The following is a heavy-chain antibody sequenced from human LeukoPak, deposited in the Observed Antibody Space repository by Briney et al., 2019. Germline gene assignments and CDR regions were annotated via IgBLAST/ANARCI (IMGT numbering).Heavy chain of an antibody. D-gene: IGHD3-10*01. CDR3: AAKSRLTMVRGGDLPTFDY. Sequence: GAPLKVSCKASGYTFTGYYMHWVLQAPGQGVGWRGWINPKSGGTNYPKKFQGRVTMTRDTSISTAYLELSRLISDDTAVYYCAAKSRLTMVRGGDLPTFDYWGQGTLVTVSS. V-gene: IGHV1-2*02. J-gene: IGHJ4*02. CDR2: INPKSGGT. CDR1: GYTFTGYY.